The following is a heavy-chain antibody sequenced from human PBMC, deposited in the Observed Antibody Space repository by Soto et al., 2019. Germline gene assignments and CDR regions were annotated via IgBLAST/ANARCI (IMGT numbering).Heavy chain of an antibody. CDR2: INRSGST. J-gene: IGHJ5*02. CDR3: ARGDSASSGGWFDP. D-gene: IGHD6-6*01. Sequence: SETLSLTCEVYGGSFSDYYWSWIRQFPGKGLEWIGEINRSGSTSYNPSLKSRVSVSLDMSKNQSSLKLRSVTAADSAVYYCARGDSASSGGWFDPWGQGTQVTVSS. V-gene: IGHV4-34*01. CDR1: GGSFSDYY.